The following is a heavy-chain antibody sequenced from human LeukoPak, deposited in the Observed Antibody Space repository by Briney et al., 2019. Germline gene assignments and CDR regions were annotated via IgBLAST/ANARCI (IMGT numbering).Heavy chain of an antibody. Sequence: PSETLSLSCTVSNGSIFSHNSYWAWVRQPPGKGLEWIVGMYYSGTTYYNPSLQSRVTMSVDMAKNHFSLNMTSVSAADAAVYFCAKLVGTTGYFDLWGRGALVTVAS. J-gene: IGHJ4*02. CDR2: MYYSGTT. D-gene: IGHD1-1*01. V-gene: IGHV4-39*01. CDR1: NGSIFSHNSY. CDR3: AKLVGTTGYFDL.